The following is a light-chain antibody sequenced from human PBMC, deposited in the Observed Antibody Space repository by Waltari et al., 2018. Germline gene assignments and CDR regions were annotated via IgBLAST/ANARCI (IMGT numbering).Light chain of an antibody. CDR1: RNNVGNQG. CDR3: SAWDKDLVAVV. Sequence: QAGLIQPPSVYRALGQTATLTCAGNRNNVGNQGVAWLEQHQGHPPKLLSYRSDNRPSRISDRFSASRSGNTASLTITGLQADDEADYYCSAWDKDLVAVVFGGGTKLTVL. V-gene: IGLV10-54*04. J-gene: IGLJ3*02. CDR2: RSD.